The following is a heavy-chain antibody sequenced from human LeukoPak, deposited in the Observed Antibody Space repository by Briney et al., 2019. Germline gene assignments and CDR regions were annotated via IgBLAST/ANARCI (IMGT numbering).Heavy chain of an antibody. CDR2: ISHSGTTI. CDR1: GFIFSNYE. CDR3: ARDRNAYYDSSGFYSY. J-gene: IGHJ4*02. D-gene: IGHD3-22*01. Sequence: GGSLRLSCAASGFIFSNYEMNWVRQAPGKGLEWISYISHSGTTIYYADSVKGRFTISRDNGKNSLYLQMNSLRAEDTAVYYCARDRNAYYDSSGFYSYWGQATLVTVSS. V-gene: IGHV3-48*03.